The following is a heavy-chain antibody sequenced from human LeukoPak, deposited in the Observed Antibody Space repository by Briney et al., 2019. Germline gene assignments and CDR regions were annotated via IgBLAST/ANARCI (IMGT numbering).Heavy chain of an antibody. Sequence: SETLSLTCTVSGGSISSGSDYWSWIRQPAGKGLEWIGRIYISGSTNYNPSLKSRVTISVDTSKNQFSLKLSSVTAADTAVYYCARDRELVTPGAFDIWGQGTMVTVSS. CDR1: GGSISSGSDY. D-gene: IGHD1-26*01. CDR3: ARDRELVTPGAFDI. CDR2: IYISGST. V-gene: IGHV4-61*02. J-gene: IGHJ3*02.